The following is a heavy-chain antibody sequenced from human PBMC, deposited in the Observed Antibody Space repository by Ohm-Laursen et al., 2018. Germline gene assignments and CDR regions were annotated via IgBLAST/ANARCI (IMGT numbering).Heavy chain of an antibody. D-gene: IGHD2-8*01. V-gene: IGHV2-5*01. J-gene: IGHJ6*02. CDR1: GFSLSFSGVS. Sequence: TQTLTLTCTFSGFSLSFSGVSVGWIRQPPGKALDWLALIYWNDDKRYNPSLRNRLTITKDTSKNQVALTMSNMDPVDTATYYCAHRSNSYSYAMDVWGQGTTVTVSS. CDR3: AHRSNSYSYAMDV. CDR2: IYWNDDK.